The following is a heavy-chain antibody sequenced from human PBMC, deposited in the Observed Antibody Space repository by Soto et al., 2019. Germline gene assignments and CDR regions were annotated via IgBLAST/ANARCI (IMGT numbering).Heavy chain of an antibody. CDR3: AALKQDSSGYYYPY. Sequence: ASVKVSFKASGFAFTSSAVQWVRQARGQRLEWIGWIVVGSGNTSYAQKFQERVTITRDMSTSTAYMELSSLRSEDTAVYYCAALKQDSSGYYYPYWGQGTLVTVSS. CDR2: IVVGSGNT. CDR1: GFAFTSSA. D-gene: IGHD3-22*01. V-gene: IGHV1-58*01. J-gene: IGHJ4*02.